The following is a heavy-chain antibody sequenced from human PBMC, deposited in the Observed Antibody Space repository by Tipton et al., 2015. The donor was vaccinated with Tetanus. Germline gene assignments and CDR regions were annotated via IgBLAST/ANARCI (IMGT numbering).Heavy chain of an antibody. CDR2: ISAYNGNT. J-gene: IGHJ6*02. D-gene: IGHD6-6*01. V-gene: IGHV1-18*01. CDR1: GYTFTSYG. CDR3: AMSHRFSRSSARYYYYYYGMDV. Sequence: QSGAEVKKPGASVKVSCKASGYTFTSYGISWVRQAPGQGLEWMGWISAYNGNTNYAQKLQGRVTMTTDTSTSTAYMELRSLRSDDTAVYYCAMSHRFSRSSARYYYYYYGMDVWGQGTTVTVSS.